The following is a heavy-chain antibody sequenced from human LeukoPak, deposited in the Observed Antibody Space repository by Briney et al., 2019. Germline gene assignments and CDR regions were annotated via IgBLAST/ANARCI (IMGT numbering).Heavy chain of an antibody. CDR2: IKQDGIEK. V-gene: IGHV3-7*01. Sequence: GGSLRLSCAASGFTFSSYWMDWVRQVPGKGLEWVANIKQDGIEKYFVGSVKGRFAISRDNAKNSLYLQMNSLRAEDTAVYYCAREPYYDSSGLGDYFDYWGQGTLVTVSS. CDR3: AREPYYDSSGLGDYFDY. CDR1: GFTFSSYW. J-gene: IGHJ4*02. D-gene: IGHD3-22*01.